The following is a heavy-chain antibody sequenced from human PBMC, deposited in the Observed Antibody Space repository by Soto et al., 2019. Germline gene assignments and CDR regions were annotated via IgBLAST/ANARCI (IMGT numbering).Heavy chain of an antibody. CDR2: IIPIFGTA. Sequence: AASVKVSCKASGGTFSSYAISWVRQAPGQGLEWMGGIIPIFGTANYAQKFQGRVTITADESTSTAYMELSSLRSEDTAVYYCAREEEVVVPAAIDPADYYGMDVWGQGTSVTVSS. V-gene: IGHV1-69*13. J-gene: IGHJ6*02. D-gene: IGHD2-2*02. CDR1: GGTFSSYA. CDR3: AREEEVVVPAAIDPADYYGMDV.